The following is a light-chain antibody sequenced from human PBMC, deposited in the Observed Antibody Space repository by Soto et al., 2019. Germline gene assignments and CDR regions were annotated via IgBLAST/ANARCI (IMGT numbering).Light chain of an antibody. J-gene: IGKJ4*01. Sequence: DIQMTQSPSTLSASVGDRVTIICRASQSISSWLAWYQQKPGKAPKLLISKASNLDSGVPSRFSGSGSGTEFTLTIGSLQPDDFATYYCQQYNSYSPLTFGGGTKVDIK. V-gene: IGKV1-5*03. CDR2: KAS. CDR1: QSISSW. CDR3: QQYNSYSPLT.